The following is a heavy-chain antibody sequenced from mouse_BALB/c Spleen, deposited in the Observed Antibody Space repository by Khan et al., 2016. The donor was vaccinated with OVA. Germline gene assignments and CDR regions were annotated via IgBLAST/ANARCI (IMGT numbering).Heavy chain of an antibody. V-gene: IGHV9-3-1*01. CDR3: ARSNGNYWFAY. CDR1: RYTLTNYG. D-gene: IGHD2-1*01. CDR2: INTYTGEP. Sequence: LVESGPELKKPGETVKISCKASRYTLTNYGMNWVKQAPGKGLKWMGWINTYTGEPTYAEDFKGRIAFSLETSASTAYLQINNLKNEDTATYFCARSNGNYWFAYWGQGTLVTVSA. J-gene: IGHJ3*01.